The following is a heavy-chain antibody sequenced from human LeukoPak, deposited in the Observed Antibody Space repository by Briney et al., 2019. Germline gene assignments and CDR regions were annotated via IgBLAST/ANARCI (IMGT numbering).Heavy chain of an antibody. CDR2: ISYDGSNK. CDR3: AKTLLVRGGAFDI. CDR1: GFTFRSYG. D-gene: IGHD4-23*01. J-gene: IGHJ3*02. Sequence: GRSLGLSCAASGFTFRSYGMHRVRQAPGKGLEWAAVISYDGSNKYYADSVKGRFTISRDNSKNTLYLQMNSLRAEDTAVYYCAKTLLVRGGAFDIWGQGTMVTVSS. V-gene: IGHV3-30*18.